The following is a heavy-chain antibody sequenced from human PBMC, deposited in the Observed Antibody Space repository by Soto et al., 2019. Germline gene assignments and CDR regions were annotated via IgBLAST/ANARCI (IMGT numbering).Heavy chain of an antibody. D-gene: IGHD3-22*01. J-gene: IGHJ4*02. Sequence: PSETLSLTCAVSGGSISSSNWWSWVRQPPGKGLEWIGEIYHSGSTNYNPSLKSRVTISVDKSKNQFSLKLSSVTAADTAVYYCARGSYYYDSSGYYCVGDFDYWGQGTLVTVS. V-gene: IGHV4-4*02. CDR3: ARGSYYYDSSGYYCVGDFDY. CDR1: GGSISSSNW. CDR2: IYHSGST.